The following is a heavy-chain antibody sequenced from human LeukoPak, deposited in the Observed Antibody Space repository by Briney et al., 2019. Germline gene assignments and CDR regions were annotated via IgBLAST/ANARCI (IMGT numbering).Heavy chain of an antibody. V-gene: IGHV1-2*02. J-gene: IGHJ1*01. Sequence: ASVKVSCKASGYTFTGYYIHWVRQAPGQGLEWMGWINPNSGGTNYAQKFQGRVTMTRDTSISTAYMELSRLRSDDTAVYYCARETSLLWFGEPSFPAEYFQHWGQGTLVTVSS. CDR2: INPNSGGT. D-gene: IGHD3-10*01. CDR3: ARETSLLWFGEPSFPAEYFQH. CDR1: GYTFTGYY.